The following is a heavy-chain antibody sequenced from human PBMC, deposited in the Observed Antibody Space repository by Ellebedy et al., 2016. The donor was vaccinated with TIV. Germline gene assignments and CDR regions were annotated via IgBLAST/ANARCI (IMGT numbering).Heavy chain of an antibody. CDR2: IIPIFGTA. V-gene: IGHV1-69*13. CDR3: AKTGPGIAAAGIRGTPGYGMDV. Sequence: ASVKVSCKASGGTFSSYAISWVRQAPGQGLEWMGGIIPIFGTANYAQKFQGRVTITADESTSTAYMELSSLRSEDTAVYYCAKTGPGIAAAGIRGTPGYGMDVWGQGTTVTVSS. J-gene: IGHJ6*02. CDR1: GGTFSSYA. D-gene: IGHD6-13*01.